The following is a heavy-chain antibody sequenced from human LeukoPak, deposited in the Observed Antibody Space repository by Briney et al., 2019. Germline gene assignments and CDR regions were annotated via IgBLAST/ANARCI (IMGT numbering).Heavy chain of an antibody. V-gene: IGHV4-34*01. CDR1: GGSFSGYY. Sequence: SETLSLTCAVYGGSFSGYYWSWIRQPPGKGLEWIGEINHSGSTNYNPSLKSRVTISVDTSKNQFSLKLSSVTAADTAVYYCARALWFGGRGFDYWGQGTLVTVSS. D-gene: IGHD3-10*01. CDR2: INHSGST. J-gene: IGHJ4*02. CDR3: ARALWFGGRGFDY.